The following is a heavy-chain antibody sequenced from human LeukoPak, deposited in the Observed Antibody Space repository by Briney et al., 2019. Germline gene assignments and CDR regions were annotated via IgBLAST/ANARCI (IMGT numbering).Heavy chain of an antibody. V-gene: IGHV3-9*01. Sequence: GGSLRLSCAASGFTFDDYAMHWVRQAPGKGLEWVSGISWNSGSIAYADSVKGRFTISRDNAKNPLYLQMNSLRAGDTALYYCAKDRDYDFWSGYDYWGQGTLVTVSS. CDR2: ISWNSGSI. CDR3: AKDRDYDFWSGYDY. D-gene: IGHD3-3*01. J-gene: IGHJ4*02. CDR1: GFTFDDYA.